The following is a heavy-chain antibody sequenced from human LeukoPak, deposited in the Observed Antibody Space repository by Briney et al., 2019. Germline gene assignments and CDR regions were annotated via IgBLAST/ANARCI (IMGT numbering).Heavy chain of an antibody. CDR2: IKSKIDGGTI. V-gene: IGHV3-15*01. J-gene: IGHJ4*02. Sequence: GGSLRLSCVASGFTFSDAWMSWVRQAPGKGLEWVGRIKSKIDGGTIDYATPVKGRFTISRDDSRNTLYLQMNSLKTEDTAVYYCTTRRQDGWWGQGTLVTVSS. CDR1: GFTFSDAW. CDR3: TTRRQDGW. D-gene: IGHD2-15*01.